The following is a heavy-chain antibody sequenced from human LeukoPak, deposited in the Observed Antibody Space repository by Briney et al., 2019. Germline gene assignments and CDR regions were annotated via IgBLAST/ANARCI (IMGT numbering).Heavy chain of an antibody. CDR2: ISGSGGST. CDR3: AKDKGSGSYFDY. CDR1: GFTFGSYA. Sequence: PGGSLRLSCAASGFTFGSYAMSWVRQAPGKGLEWVSAISGSGGSTYYADSVKGRFTISRDNSKNTLYLQMNSLRAEDTAVYYCAKDKGSGSYFDYWGQGTLVTVSS. J-gene: IGHJ4*02. D-gene: IGHD3-22*01. V-gene: IGHV3-23*01.